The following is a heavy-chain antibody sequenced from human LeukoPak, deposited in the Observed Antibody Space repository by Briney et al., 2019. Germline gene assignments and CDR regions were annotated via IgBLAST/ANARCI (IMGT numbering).Heavy chain of an antibody. CDR3: ARGAVGATTEVGY. Sequence: ASVKVSCKASGYTFTGYYMHWVRQAPGQGLEWMGWINPNSGGTNYAQKFQGRVTMTRDTSISTAYMEMSRLRSDDTAVYYCARGAVGATTEVGYWGQGTLVTVSS. J-gene: IGHJ4*02. V-gene: IGHV1-2*02. CDR2: INPNSGGT. CDR1: GYTFTGYY. D-gene: IGHD1-26*01.